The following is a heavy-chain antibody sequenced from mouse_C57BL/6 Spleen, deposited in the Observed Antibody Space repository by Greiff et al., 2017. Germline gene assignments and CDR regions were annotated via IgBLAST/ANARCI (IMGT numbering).Heavy chain of an antibody. CDR2: ISDGGSYT. J-gene: IGHJ2*01. CDR3: ARDWDYFDY. Sequence: EVKVEESGGGLVKPGGSLKLSCAASGFTFSSYAMSWVRQTPEKRLEWVATISDGGSYTYYPDNVKGRFTISRDNAKNNLYLQMRHLKSEDTAMYYCARDWDYFDYWGQGTTLTVSS. CDR1: GFTFSSYA. V-gene: IGHV5-4*01.